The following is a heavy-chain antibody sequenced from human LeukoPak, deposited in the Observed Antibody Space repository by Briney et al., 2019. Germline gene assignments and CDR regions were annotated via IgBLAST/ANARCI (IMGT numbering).Heavy chain of an antibody. CDR3: ARPLDCNYGGTAFDI. D-gene: IGHD4-23*01. J-gene: IGHJ3*02. Sequence: PSETLSLTCTVSGGSVSNSNYCCGWIRQPPGKQLEWIGSIDYSGSPLYNPSLKSRVTISVATSKNQFSLELSSVTAADTAVYYCARPLDCNYGGTAFDIWGQGTMVTVSS. V-gene: IGHV4-39*01. CDR2: IDYSGSP. CDR1: GGSVSNSNYC.